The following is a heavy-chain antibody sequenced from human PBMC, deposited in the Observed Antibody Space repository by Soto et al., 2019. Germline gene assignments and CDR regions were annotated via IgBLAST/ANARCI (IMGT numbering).Heavy chain of an antibody. J-gene: IGHJ4*02. CDR3: AKDLNALVDLEMATTSLDY. Sequence: GSLRLSCAASGFTFSSYAMSWVRQAPGKGLEWVSAISGSGGSTYYADSVKGRFTISRDNSKNTLYLQMNSLRAEDTAVYYCAKDLNALVDLEMATTSLDYWGQGTLVTVSP. V-gene: IGHV3-23*01. CDR2: ISGSGGST. CDR1: GFTFSSYA. D-gene: IGHD5-12*01.